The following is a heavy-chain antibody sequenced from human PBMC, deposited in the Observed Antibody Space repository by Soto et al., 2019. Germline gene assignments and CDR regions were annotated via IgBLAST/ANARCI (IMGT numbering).Heavy chain of an antibody. V-gene: IGHV4-34*01. CDR2: VNHSGST. CDR3: ARGPEKKYYYYYGMDV. CDR1: GGSFSGYY. Sequence: PSETLSLTCAVYGGSFSGYYWSWIRQPPGKGLEWIGEVNHSGSTNYNPSLKSRVTISVDTSKNQFSLKLSSVTAADTAVYYCARGPEKKYYYYYGMDVWGQGTTVT. J-gene: IGHJ6*02.